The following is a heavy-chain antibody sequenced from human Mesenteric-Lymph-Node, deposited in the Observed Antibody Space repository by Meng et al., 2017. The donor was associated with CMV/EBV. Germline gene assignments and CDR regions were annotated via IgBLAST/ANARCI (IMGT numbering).Heavy chain of an antibody. Sequence: GGSLRLSCEASGFTFSSYEMNWVRQAPGKGLEWLSYITGSSSSIYYADSVKGRFTISRDNAKNSLYLQMNSLRAEDTAVYYCARDRRELYYWGQGTLVTVSS. J-gene: IGHJ4*02. CDR3: ARDRRELYY. CDR1: GFTFSSYE. V-gene: IGHV3-48*03. CDR2: ITGSSSSI. D-gene: IGHD1-26*01.